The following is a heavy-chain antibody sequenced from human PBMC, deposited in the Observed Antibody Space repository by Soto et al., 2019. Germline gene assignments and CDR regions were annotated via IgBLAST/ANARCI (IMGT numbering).Heavy chain of an antibody. CDR2: IYYSGST. CDR1: GGSVSSGSYY. V-gene: IGHV4-61*01. Sequence: QVQLQESGPGLVKPSETLSLTCTVSGGSVSSGSYYWSWIRQPPGKGLEWIGYIYYSGSTNYNPSLKSRVTILVDTSKNQFSLRLSSVTAADTAVYYCARYSSGWAHFDYWGQGTLVTVSS. CDR3: ARYSSGWAHFDY. D-gene: IGHD6-19*01. J-gene: IGHJ4*02.